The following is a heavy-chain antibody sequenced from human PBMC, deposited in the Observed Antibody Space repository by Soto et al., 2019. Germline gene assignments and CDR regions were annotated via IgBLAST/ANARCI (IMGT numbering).Heavy chain of an antibody. CDR1: GFTFNSHG. V-gene: IGHV3-30*03. D-gene: IGHD2-2*01. Sequence: QVQLVEAGGGVVQPGRSLRLSCGASGFTFNSHGMHWVRQAPGKGLEWVAVISDEGSNNFYAESVKGRFTISRDNSKNTLYLQMNSPRREDTAVYYCARGAEYQLLSRDYFYGMDVWGQGTTVTVSS. CDR3: ARGAEYQLLSRDYFYGMDV. J-gene: IGHJ6*02. CDR2: ISDEGSNN.